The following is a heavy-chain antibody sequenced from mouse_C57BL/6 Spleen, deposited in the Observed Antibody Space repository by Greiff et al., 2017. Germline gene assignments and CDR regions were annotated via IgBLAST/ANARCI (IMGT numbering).Heavy chain of an antibody. D-gene: IGHD4-1*01. CDR3: ARLGRVYFDY. V-gene: IGHV1-26*01. CDR1: GYTFTDYY. Sequence: VQLQQSGPELVKPGASVKISCKASGYTFTDYYMNWVKQSHGKSLEWIGDINPNNGGTSYNQKFKGKATLTVDKSSSTAYMELRSLTSEDSAVYYCARLGRVYFDYWGQGTTLTVSS. J-gene: IGHJ2*01. CDR2: INPNNGGT.